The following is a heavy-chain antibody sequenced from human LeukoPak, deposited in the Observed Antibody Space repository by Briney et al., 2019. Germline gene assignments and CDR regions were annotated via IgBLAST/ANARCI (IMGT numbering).Heavy chain of an antibody. D-gene: IGHD2-15*01. CDR2: IRYDGSNK. CDR3: ARDQTPFY. V-gene: IGHV3-30*02. Sequence: GGSLRLSCAASGFTFSMHWVRQAPGKGLEWVAFIRYDGSNKEYADSVKGRFTISRDNAKSSMWLQMNSLRDEDTAVYYCARDQTPFYWGQGSLVTVSS. J-gene: IGHJ4*02. CDR1: GFTFS.